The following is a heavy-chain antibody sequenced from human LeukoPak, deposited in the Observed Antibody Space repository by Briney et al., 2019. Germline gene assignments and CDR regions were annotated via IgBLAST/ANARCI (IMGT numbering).Heavy chain of an antibody. J-gene: IGHJ6*02. V-gene: IGHV3-23*01. CDR2: ISGGGGST. CDR3: AKDVSAVTARYYYYYYAMDV. Sequence: PGGSLRLSCTVSGFTFTNYVMSWVRQAPGKGLEWVSTISGGGGSTYYADSVKGRFTISRDNSKNTLYLQMNSLRAEDTAVYYCAKDVSAVTARYYYYYYAMDVWGQGTTVTVSS. D-gene: IGHD2-21*02. CDR1: GFTFTNYV.